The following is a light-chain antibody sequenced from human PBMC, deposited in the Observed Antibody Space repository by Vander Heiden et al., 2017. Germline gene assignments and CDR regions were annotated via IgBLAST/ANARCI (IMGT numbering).Light chain of an antibody. Sequence: QSALTRPASVSGSPGPSITISCTGTSSDVGGDNIDSCYHQHPGKAPHLMIFYVSRRRAGGSTRCSCSTSCDTTSPTTTALQAEDEADDYCCSSEDSSTFLVVFGGGTKLTVL. V-gene: IGLV2-23*02. J-gene: IGLJ2*01. CDR2: YVS. CDR3: CSSEDSSTFLVV. CDR1: SSDVGGDNI.